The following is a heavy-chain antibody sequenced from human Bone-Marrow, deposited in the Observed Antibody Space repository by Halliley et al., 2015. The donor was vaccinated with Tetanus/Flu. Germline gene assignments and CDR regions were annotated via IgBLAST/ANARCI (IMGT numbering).Heavy chain of an antibody. CDR3: ARSLGGRGYCTSSPCFYNNAMDV. D-gene: IGHD2-2*01. CDR1: GGSISSGGYS. J-gene: IGHJ6*02. V-gene: IGHV4-31*03. CDR2: IFYSGGT. Sequence: TLSLTCTVSGGSISSGGYSWTWIRQHPGKGLEWIGYIFYSGGTYYNPSLKSRVTISVDTSKNQFSRNMSALTAADTAVYYCARSLGGRGYCTSSPCFYNNAMDVWGQGTTVPVSS.